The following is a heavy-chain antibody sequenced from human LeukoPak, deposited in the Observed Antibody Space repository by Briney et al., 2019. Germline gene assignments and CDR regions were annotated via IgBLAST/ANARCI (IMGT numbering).Heavy chain of an antibody. D-gene: IGHD5-18*01. V-gene: IGHV3-21*01. CDR2: ISSSSSYI. CDR3: ARDDSGIQLWFDY. CDR1: GFTFSSYS. Sequence: GGSLRLSCAASGFTFSSYSMNWVRQAPGKGLEWVSSISSSSSYIYYADSVKGRFTISRDNAKNSLYLQMNSLRAEDTAVYYCARDDSGIQLWFDYWGQGTLVTVSS. J-gene: IGHJ4*02.